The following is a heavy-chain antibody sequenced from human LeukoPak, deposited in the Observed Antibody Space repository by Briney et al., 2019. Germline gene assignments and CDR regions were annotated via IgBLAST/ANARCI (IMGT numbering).Heavy chain of an antibody. Sequence: GGSLRLSCTASGFSFSNYWMSWVRQAPGKGLEWVAVIWYDGSNKYYADSVKGRFTISRDNSKNTLYLQMNSLRAEDTAVYYCARGPSRGQWLVRSDFDYWGQGTLVTVSS. CDR2: IWYDGSNK. J-gene: IGHJ4*02. D-gene: IGHD6-19*01. CDR1: GFSFSNYW. V-gene: IGHV3-33*08. CDR3: ARGPSRGQWLVRSDFDY.